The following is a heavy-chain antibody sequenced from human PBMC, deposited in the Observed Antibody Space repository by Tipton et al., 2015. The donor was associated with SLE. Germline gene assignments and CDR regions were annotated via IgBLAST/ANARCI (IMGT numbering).Heavy chain of an antibody. CDR2: IYHSGIT. CDR3: ARHIVGARGFDY. V-gene: IGHV4-4*02. J-gene: IGHJ4*02. Sequence: TLSLTCAVSGGSISSSDWCSWVRQPPGRGLAWIGEIYHSGITNYNPSLKSRVTMSLDKSKIQVSLNLNSVTAADTAVYYCARHIVGARGFDYWGQGTLVTVSS. CDR1: GGSISSSDW. D-gene: IGHD1-26*01.